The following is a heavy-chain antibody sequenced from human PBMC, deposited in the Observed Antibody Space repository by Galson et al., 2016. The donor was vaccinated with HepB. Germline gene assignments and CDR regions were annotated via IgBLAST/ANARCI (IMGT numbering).Heavy chain of an antibody. CDR2: IYYSGST. CDR3: ARGPVTAPCDS. D-gene: IGHD4-11*01. V-gene: IGHV4-31*11. Sequence: TLSLTCAVSGGSIRSGEYYWTWIRQHPGKGLEWIGYIYYSGSTYYNPSLRSRVTISVDTSKNQFSLKLSSVTAADPAVYYCARGPVTAPCDSSGQGTLVTVSS. CDR1: GGSIRSGEYY. J-gene: IGHJ4*02.